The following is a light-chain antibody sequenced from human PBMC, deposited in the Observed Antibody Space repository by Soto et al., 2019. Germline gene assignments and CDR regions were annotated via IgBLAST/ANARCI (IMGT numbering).Light chain of an antibody. CDR2: VDS. J-gene: IGLJ3*02. Sequence: SYELTQPPSVSVAPGQTARITCGGNNIGSKSVHWYQQKPGQAPVLVVYVDSDRPSGIPERFSGSNSGNTATLTISRVEAGDEADYYCQVWDSSSDHPNWVFGGGTQLTVL. V-gene: IGLV3-21*02. CDR1: NIGSKS. CDR3: QVWDSSSDHPNWV.